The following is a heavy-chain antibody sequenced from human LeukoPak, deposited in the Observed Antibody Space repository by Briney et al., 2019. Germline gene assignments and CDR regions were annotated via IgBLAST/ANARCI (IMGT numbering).Heavy chain of an antibody. CDR1: GFTFSSYA. Sequence: GGPLRLSCAASGFTFSSYAMSWVRQAPGKGLEWVSVISGSGATTYYADSVKGRFTISRDKSNNTLYLQMNSLRAEDTAVYYCAKDYAYYYGSGIGGFDYWGQGTLVTVSS. V-gene: IGHV3-23*01. CDR3: AKDYAYYYGSGIGGFDY. D-gene: IGHD3-10*01. CDR2: ISGSGATT. J-gene: IGHJ4*02.